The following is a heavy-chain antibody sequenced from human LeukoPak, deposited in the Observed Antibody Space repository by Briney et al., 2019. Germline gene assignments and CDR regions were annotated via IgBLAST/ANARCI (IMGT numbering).Heavy chain of an antibody. CDR2: ISSGGSTI. Sequence: GGSLRLSCAASGFTFSSYEMNWVRQAPGKGLEWVSYISSGGSTIYYADSVKGRFTISRDNAKNSLYLQMNSLRAEDTAVYYCARSAGFGIVVVPAAVDYCCQGTLVTVSS. CDR3: ARSAGFGIVVVPAAVDY. J-gene: IGHJ4*02. V-gene: IGHV3-48*03. CDR1: GFTFSSYE. D-gene: IGHD2-2*01.